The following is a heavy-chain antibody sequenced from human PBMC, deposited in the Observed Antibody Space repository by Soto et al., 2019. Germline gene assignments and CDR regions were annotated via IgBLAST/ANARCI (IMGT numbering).Heavy chain of an antibody. CDR2: IYHSGST. CDR1: GGSISSSNW. Sequence: QVQLQESGPGLVKPSGTLSLTCAVSGGSISSSNWWSWVRQPPGKGLEWIGEIYHSGSTNYNPSLKSRVTISVDKSKYQFSLKLSSVTAADTAVYYCARGRLLWFGEDEQVLDVWGQGTTVTVSS. D-gene: IGHD3-10*01. V-gene: IGHV4-4*02. CDR3: ARGRLLWFGEDEQVLDV. J-gene: IGHJ6*02.